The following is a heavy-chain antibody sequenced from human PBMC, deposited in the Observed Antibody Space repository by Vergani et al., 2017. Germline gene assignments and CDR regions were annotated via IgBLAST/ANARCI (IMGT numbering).Heavy chain of an antibody. CDR3: TRDDRVVQETGYQSYGMDV. CDR2: IYPGGTT. J-gene: IGHJ6*02. V-gene: IGHV3-66*02. D-gene: IGHD2-15*01. Sequence: EVQLLESGGGLVQRGGSLRLSCEVSGFTLIDSYVNWVRQAPGKGLEWVAIIYPGGTTFTVDSVLGRLSISKDNSGNTVYLDLDHVKPEDTAVYYCTRDDRVVQETGYQSYGMDVWGHGTTVIVSS. CDR1: GFTLIDSY.